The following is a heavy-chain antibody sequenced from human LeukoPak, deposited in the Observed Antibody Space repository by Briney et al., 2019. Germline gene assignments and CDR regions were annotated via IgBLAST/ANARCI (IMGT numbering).Heavy chain of an antibody. D-gene: IGHD2-15*01. CDR3: ARAPLYCSGGSCYDS. CDR2: INPNSGGT. Sequence: GASEEVSCKASGYTFTGYYLHWVRQAPGQGLEWMGRINPNSGGTNFAQKFQGRVTMTRDTSIATAYMDLSSLRSDDTALYYCARAPLYCSGGSCYDSWGQGTLVTVYS. J-gene: IGHJ5*01. V-gene: IGHV1-2*06. CDR1: GYTFTGYY.